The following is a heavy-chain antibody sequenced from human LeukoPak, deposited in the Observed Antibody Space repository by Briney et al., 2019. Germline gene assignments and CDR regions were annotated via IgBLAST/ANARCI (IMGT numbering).Heavy chain of an antibody. V-gene: IGHV1-69*13. CDR3: ARVDGSLGSGAFDI. J-gene: IGHJ3*02. CDR1: GGTFSSYA. Sequence: SVKVSCKASGGTFSSYAISWVRQAPGQGLEWMGGIIPIFGTANYAQKFQGRVTITADESTSTAYMELSSLRSEDTAVYYCARVDGSLGSGAFDIWGQGTMVTVSS. D-gene: IGHD5-24*01. CDR2: IIPIFGTA.